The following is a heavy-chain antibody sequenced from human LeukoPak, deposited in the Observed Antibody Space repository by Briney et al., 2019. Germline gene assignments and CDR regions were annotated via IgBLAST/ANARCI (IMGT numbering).Heavy chain of an antibody. CDR1: GFTFRNSW. CDR3: ARDMAFGALDI. D-gene: IGHD3-3*01. Sequence: PGGSLRLSCAASGFTFRNSWMTWVRQAAGKGLEWVANIQPEGSEKYFVGSVEGRFSISRDNAQNSLYLQMNSLRADDTAVYYCARDMAFGALDIWGQGTMVAVSS. V-gene: IGHV3-7*04. J-gene: IGHJ3*02. CDR2: IQPEGSEK.